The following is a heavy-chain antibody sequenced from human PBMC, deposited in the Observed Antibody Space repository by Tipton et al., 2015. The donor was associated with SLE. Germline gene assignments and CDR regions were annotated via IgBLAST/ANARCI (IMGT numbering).Heavy chain of an antibody. CDR2: IYNTGRT. Sequence: LSLTCSVSGGSISSGDHLLGWIRQPPGKGPEWLGYIYNTGRTYYNPSLKSRVTISVDTSMSQFYLRLISVTAADTAVYYCARSSDYSIKWFDPWGQGTLVTVSS. D-gene: IGHD4-11*01. CDR3: ARSSDYSIKWFDP. CDR1: GGSISSGDHL. J-gene: IGHJ5*02. V-gene: IGHV4-30-4*01.